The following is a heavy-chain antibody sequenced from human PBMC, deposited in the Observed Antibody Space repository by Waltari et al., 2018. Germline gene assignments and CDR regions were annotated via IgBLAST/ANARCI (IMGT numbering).Heavy chain of an antibody. D-gene: IGHD6-13*01. Sequence: QVQLVQSGAEVKKPGASVKVSCKASGYTFRDYAIHWVRQAPGQRPEWMGWINTGNGNREYSQEFQGRVTISRDTSASTVYMELSSLRSEDMAVYYCARDGISSTQSGYFDYWGQGVLVTVSS. CDR1: GYTFRDYA. CDR3: ARDGISSTQSGYFDY. J-gene: IGHJ4*02. V-gene: IGHV1-3*03. CDR2: INTGNGNR.